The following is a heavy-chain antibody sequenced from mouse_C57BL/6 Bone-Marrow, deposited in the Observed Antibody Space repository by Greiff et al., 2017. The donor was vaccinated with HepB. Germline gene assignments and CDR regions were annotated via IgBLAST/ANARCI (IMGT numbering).Heavy chain of an antibody. CDR3: TIIYYYGSSGFAY. CDR2: IYPGNSDT. J-gene: IGHJ3*01. CDR1: GYTFTSYW. D-gene: IGHD1-1*01. V-gene: IGHV1-5*01. Sequence: VQLKESGTVLARPGASVKMSCKTSGYTFTSYWMHWVKQRPGQGLEWIGAIYPGNSDTSYNQKFKGKAKLTAVTSASTAYMELSSLTNEDSAVYYCTIIYYYGSSGFAYWGQGTLVTVSA.